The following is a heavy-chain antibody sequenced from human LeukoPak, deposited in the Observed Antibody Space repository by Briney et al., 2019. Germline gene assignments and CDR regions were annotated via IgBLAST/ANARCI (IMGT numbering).Heavy chain of an antibody. Sequence: GGSLRLSCAASGFTFSSYSMNWGREAPGKGLECVSSISISSSYTYYADSVKGRFTISRDNAKNSLYLQMNSLRAEDTAVYYCARHSGHDFDYWGQGTLVTVSS. CDR2: ISISSSYT. CDR1: GFTFSSYS. V-gene: IGHV3-21*01. CDR3: ARHSGHDFDY. D-gene: IGHD2-15*01. J-gene: IGHJ4*02.